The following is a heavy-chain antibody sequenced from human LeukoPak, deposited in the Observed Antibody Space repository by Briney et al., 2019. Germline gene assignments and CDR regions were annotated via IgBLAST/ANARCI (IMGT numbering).Heavy chain of an antibody. Sequence: PGGSLRLSCTASGFNVNSNYMSWVRQAPGKGLEWVSVIFGGGSTYYADSVKGRFTISRDNSKNTLYLQMNSMRGEDTAVYYCARSPQSAADYYFDYWGQGTLVTVSS. J-gene: IGHJ4*02. CDR2: IFGGGST. V-gene: IGHV3-66*01. CDR1: GFNVNSNY. D-gene: IGHD6-13*01. CDR3: ARSPQSAADYYFDY.